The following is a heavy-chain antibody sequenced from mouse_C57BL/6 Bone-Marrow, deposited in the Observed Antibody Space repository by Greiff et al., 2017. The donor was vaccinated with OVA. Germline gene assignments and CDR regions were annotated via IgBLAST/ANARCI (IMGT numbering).Heavy chain of an antibody. Sequence: VQLQQSGPELVKPGASVKLSGKPSGFTIKDSYRHGVKQRTNQGLGWIGRIDPGVGKPKYAPKFQGKATITADTSSNTAYLQLSSLTSEDTAVYYCARDFSITTVVARGFAYWGQGTLVTVSA. CDR3: ARDFSITTVVARGFAY. D-gene: IGHD1-1*01. CDR1: GFTIKDSY. V-gene: IGHV14-2*01. CDR2: IDPGVGKP. J-gene: IGHJ3*01.